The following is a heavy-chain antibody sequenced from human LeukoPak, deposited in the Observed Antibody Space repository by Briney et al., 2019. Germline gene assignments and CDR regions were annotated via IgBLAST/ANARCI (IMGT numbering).Heavy chain of an antibody. CDR2: INYRGSA. CDR1: GGSLSSVDYY. CDR3: ARDTVPGDSFDI. J-gene: IGHJ3*02. Sequence: PSQTLSLTCTVSGGSLSSVDYYWSWIRQYSGKGLEWIGYINYRGSAYYNPSLKSRVTISVDTSKNQFSLKLTSVTAADTAVYYCARDTVPGDSFDIWGQGTMVTVSS. V-gene: IGHV4-31*03.